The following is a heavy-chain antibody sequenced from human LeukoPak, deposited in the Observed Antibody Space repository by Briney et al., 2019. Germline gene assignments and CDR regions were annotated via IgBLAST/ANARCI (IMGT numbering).Heavy chain of an antibody. D-gene: IGHD1-26*01. J-gene: IGHJ3*02. CDR2: ISGSGDST. CDR1: GFTFSSYA. V-gene: IGHV3-23*01. CDR3: ARRRIVGSTDDAFDI. Sequence: GGSLRLSCAASGFTFSSYAMSWVRQAPGKGLEWVSAISGSGDSTYYGDSVEGRFTISRDNSNNTLYLQMNTLGADDTAIYYCARRRIVGSTDDAFDIWGQGTMVTLSS.